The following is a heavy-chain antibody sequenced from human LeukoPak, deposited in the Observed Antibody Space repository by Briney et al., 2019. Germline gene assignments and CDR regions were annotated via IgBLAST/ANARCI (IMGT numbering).Heavy chain of an antibody. CDR1: GFTFNSYW. D-gene: IGHD1-1*01. CDR2: ISGSGGST. CDR3: AKATGTFYYFDY. V-gene: IGHV3-23*01. J-gene: IGHJ4*02. Sequence: GGSLRLSCAASGFTFNSYWMSWVRQAPGKGLEWVSAISGSGGSTYYADSVKGRFTTSRDNSKNTLYLQMNSLRAEDTVVYYCAKATGTFYYFDYWGQGTLVTVSS.